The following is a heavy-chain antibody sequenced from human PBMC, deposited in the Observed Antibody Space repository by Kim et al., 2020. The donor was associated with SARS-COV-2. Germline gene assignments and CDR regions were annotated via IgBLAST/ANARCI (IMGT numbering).Heavy chain of an antibody. Sequence: ASVKVSCKASGYTFTSYYMHWVRQAPGQGLEWMGIINPSGGSTSYAQKFQGRVTMTRDTSTSTVYMELSSLRSEDTAVYYCASNPSSGSHSYYFDYWGQGTLVTVSS. CDR2: INPSGGST. J-gene: IGHJ4*02. D-gene: IGHD1-26*01. CDR3: ASNPSSGSHSYYFDY. CDR1: GYTFTSYY. V-gene: IGHV1-46*01.